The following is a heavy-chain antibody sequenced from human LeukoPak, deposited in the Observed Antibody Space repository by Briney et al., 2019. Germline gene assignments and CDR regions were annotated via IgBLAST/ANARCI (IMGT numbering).Heavy chain of an antibody. J-gene: IGHJ5*02. V-gene: IGHV5-51*01. Sequence: GESLKISCKGSGYSFTSYWIGWVRQMPGKGLEWMGIIYPGDSDTRYSPSFQGQVTISADKSISTAYLQWSSLKASDTAMYYCARLITMVRGVPRLLQNWFDPWGQGTLVTVSS. D-gene: IGHD3-10*01. CDR3: ARLITMVRGVPRLLQNWFDP. CDR2: IYPGDSDT. CDR1: GYSFTSYW.